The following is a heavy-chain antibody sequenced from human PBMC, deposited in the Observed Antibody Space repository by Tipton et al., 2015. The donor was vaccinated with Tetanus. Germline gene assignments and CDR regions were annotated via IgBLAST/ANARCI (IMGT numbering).Heavy chain of an antibody. CDR1: GGSFSDYY. CDR2: ISNSGST. V-gene: IGHV4-59*01. CDR3: AKIPPASGAARPNWFDP. Sequence: TLSLTCAVSGGSFSDYYWTWIRQSPGKGLEWVGYISNSGSTNYNPSLKSRVTISVDTSKNQFSFSLKLSSVTVADTAVYYCAKIPPASGAARPNWFDPWGQGTLVTVSS. J-gene: IGHJ5*02. D-gene: IGHD6-6*01.